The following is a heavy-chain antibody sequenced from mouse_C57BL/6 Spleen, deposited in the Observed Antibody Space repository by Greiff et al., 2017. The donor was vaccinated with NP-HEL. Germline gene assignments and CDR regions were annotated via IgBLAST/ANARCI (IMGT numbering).Heavy chain of an antibody. CDR1: YTFTDYYM. CDR3: RGIYGNCVWFAY. D-gene: IGHD2-1*01. V-gene: IGHV1-83*01. Sequence: PLQQSGPELVKPGASVKMSCKASGYTFTDYYMHWVKQKPGKGLEWIGEIYPGSGNTYYNEKFKGKATLTADTSSSTAYMQLSSLTSEDSAVYFYARGIYGNCVWFAYWGQGTLVTVSA. J-gene: IGHJ3*01. CDR2: YPGSGNTY.